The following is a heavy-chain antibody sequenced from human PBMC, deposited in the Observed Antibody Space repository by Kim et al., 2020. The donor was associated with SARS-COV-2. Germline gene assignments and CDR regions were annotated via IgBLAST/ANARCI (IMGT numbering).Heavy chain of an antibody. CDR1: GGTFSSYA. CDR3: ARDADRYSSSWARWFDP. D-gene: IGHD6-13*01. CDR2: IIPIFGTA. Sequence: SVKVSCKASGGTFSSYAISWVRQTPGQGLEWMGGIIPIFGTANYAQKFQGRVTITADKSTSTAYMELSSLRSEDTAVYYCARDADRYSSSWARWFDPWGQGTLVTVSS. V-gene: IGHV1-69*06. J-gene: IGHJ5*02.